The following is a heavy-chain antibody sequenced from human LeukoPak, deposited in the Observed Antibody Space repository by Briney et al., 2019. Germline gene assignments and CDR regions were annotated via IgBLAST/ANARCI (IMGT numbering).Heavy chain of an antibody. CDR1: GFTFSSYG. CDR2: ISGSGGST. Sequence: PGRSLRLSCAASGFTFSSYGMHWVRQAPGKGLEWVSAISGSGGSTYYADSVKGRFTISRDNSKNTLYLQMNSLRAEDTAVYYCAKDDYQDYFDYWGQGTLVTVSS. V-gene: IGHV3-23*01. CDR3: AKDDYQDYFDY. J-gene: IGHJ4*02. D-gene: IGHD5-12*01.